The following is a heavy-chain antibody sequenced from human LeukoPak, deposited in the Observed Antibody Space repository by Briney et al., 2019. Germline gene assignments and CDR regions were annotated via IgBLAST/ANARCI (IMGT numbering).Heavy chain of an antibody. CDR2: IYYSGST. CDR1: GGSISSYY. Sequence: SETLSLTCTVSGGSISSYYWSWIRQPPGKGLEWIGYIYYSGSTNYNPSLKSRVTISVDTSKNQFSLKLSSVTAADTAGYYCARRPRDDYFRYFDLWGRGTLVTVSS. CDR3: ARRPRDDYFRYFDL. J-gene: IGHJ2*01. D-gene: IGHD4-17*01. V-gene: IGHV4-59*08.